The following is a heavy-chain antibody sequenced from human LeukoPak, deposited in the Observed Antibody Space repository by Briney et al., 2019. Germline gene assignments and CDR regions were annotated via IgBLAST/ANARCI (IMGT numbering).Heavy chain of an antibody. CDR3: AKVKGYFDWLLAPFDY. J-gene: IGHJ4*02. D-gene: IGHD3-9*01. CDR2: TSFDGSNK. CDR1: GFTFNSFA. Sequence: GGSLRLSCAASGFTFNSFAMHWVRQAPGKGLEWVAHTSFDGSNKYYADSVKGRFTISRDNSKNTLYLQMNSLRAEDTAVYYCAKVKGYFDWLLAPFDYWGQGTLVTVSS. V-gene: IGHV3-30*18.